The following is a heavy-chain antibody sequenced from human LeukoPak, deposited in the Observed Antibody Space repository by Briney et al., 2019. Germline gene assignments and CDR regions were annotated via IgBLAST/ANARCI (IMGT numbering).Heavy chain of an antibody. D-gene: IGHD6-13*01. V-gene: IGHV1-2*02. CDR2: INPNSGGT. CDR1: GGTFSSYA. J-gene: IGHJ6*03. CDR3: ARGFLGSSWFYYYYYYMDV. Sequence: ASVKVSCKASGGTFSSYAISWVRQAPGQGLEWMGWINPNSGGTNYAQKFQGRVTMTRDTSISTAYMELSRLRSDDTAVYYCARGFLGSSWFYYYYYYMDVWGKGTTVTVSS.